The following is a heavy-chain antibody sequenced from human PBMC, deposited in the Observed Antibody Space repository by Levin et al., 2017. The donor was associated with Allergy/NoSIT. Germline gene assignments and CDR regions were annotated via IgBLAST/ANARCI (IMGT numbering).Heavy chain of an antibody. J-gene: IGHJ6*02. CDR1: GFTFSSYS. V-gene: IGHV3-48*04. Sequence: GGSLRLSCAASGFTFSSYSMNWVRQAPGKGLEWVSYISSSSSTIYYADSVKGRFTISRDNAKNSLYLQMNSLRAEDTAVYYCARWWSCISTSCYGDYYYGMDVWGQGTTVTVSS. CDR3: ARWWSCISTSCYGDYYYGMDV. D-gene: IGHD2-2*01. CDR2: ISSSSSTI.